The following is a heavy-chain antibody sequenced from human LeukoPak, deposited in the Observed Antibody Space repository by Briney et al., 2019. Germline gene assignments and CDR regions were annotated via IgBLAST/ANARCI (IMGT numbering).Heavy chain of an antibody. D-gene: IGHD6-19*01. CDR3: ARHRPSVARGFDY. Sequence: RPSETLSLTCTVSGGSISSSSYYWGWIRQPPGKGLEWIGSIYYSGSTYYNPSLKSRVTISVDTSKNQFSLKLSSVTAADTAVYYCARHRPSVARGFDYWGQGTLVTVSS. J-gene: IGHJ4*02. V-gene: IGHV4-39*01. CDR1: GGSISSSSYY. CDR2: IYYSGST.